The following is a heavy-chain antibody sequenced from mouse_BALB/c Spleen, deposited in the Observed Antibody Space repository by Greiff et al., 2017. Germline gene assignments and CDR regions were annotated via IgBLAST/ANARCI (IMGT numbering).Heavy chain of an antibody. CDR1: GFTFSSFG. J-gene: IGHJ4*01. V-gene: IGHV5-17*02. Sequence: EVKLMESGGGLVQPGGSRKLSCAASGFTFSSFGMHWVRQAPEKGLEWVAYISSGSSTIYYADTVKGRFTISRDNPKNTLFLQMTSLRSEDTAMYYCARRGGSSYDAMDYWGQGTSVTVSS. D-gene: IGHD1-1*01. CDR2: ISSGSSTI. CDR3: ARRGGSSYDAMDY.